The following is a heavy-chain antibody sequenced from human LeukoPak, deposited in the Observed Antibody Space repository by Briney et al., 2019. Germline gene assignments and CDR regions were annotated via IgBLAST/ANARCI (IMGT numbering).Heavy chain of an antibody. CDR3: ARELGYGSGSYDYYYYGMDV. Sequence: GASVKVSCKASGGTISSYAISWVRQAPGQGLEWMGGIIPIFGTANYAQKFQGRVTITADESTSTAYMELSSLRSEDTAVYYCARELGYGSGSYDYYYYGMDVWGKGTTVTVSS. J-gene: IGHJ6*04. D-gene: IGHD3-10*01. V-gene: IGHV1-69*13. CDR1: GGTISSYA. CDR2: IIPIFGTA.